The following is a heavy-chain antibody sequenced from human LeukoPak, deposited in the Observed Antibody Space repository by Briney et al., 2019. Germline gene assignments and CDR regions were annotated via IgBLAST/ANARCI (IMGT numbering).Heavy chain of an antibody. D-gene: IGHD2-2*01. Sequence: SVKVSCKASGGTFSSYAISWVRQAPGQGLEWVGGIIPIFGTANYAQKFQGRVTITTDESTSTAYMELSSLRSEDTAVYYCARVISPPPRGYCSSTSCYLSGWFDPWGQRTQVTVSS. CDR2: IIPIFGTA. V-gene: IGHV1-69*05. J-gene: IGHJ5*02. CDR1: GGTFSSYA. CDR3: ARVISPPPRGYCSSTSCYLSGWFDP.